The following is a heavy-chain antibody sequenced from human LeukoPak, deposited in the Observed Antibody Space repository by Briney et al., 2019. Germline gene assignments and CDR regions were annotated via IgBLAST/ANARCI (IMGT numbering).Heavy chain of an antibody. CDR1: GFTFSSYA. J-gene: IGHJ3*02. D-gene: IGHD1-26*01. CDR3: VRSMGATRVYAFGI. Sequence: PGGSLRLSCAASGFTFSSYAMHWVRQAPGKGLEWVAVMSYDGTNKYDADSVKGRFTISRDNSRNTLYLQMNSLRAEDMAVYYCVRSMGATRVYAFGIWGQGTMVTVSS. CDR2: MSYDGTNK. V-gene: IGHV3-30-3*01.